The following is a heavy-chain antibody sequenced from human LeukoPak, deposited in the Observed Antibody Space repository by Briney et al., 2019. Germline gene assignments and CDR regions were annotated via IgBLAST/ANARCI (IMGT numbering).Heavy chain of an antibody. Sequence: GESLKISCKGSGYSFTSYWIGWVRPMPGKGLEWTGIIYPGDSDTRYSPSFQGQVTISADKSISTAYLQWSSLKASDTAMYYCARHGIQLWSDDAFDIWGQGTMVTVSS. CDR1: GYSFTSYW. V-gene: IGHV5-51*01. CDR3: ARHGIQLWSDDAFDI. D-gene: IGHD5-18*01. CDR2: IYPGDSDT. J-gene: IGHJ3*02.